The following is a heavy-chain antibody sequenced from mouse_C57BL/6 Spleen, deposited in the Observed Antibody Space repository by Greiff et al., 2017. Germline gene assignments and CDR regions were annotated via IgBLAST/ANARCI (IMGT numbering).Heavy chain of an antibody. CDR1: GYTFTDHT. CDR2: IYPRDGST. Sequence: QVQLKESDAELVKPGASVKISCKVSGYTFTDHTIHWMKQRPEQGLEWIGYIYPRDGSTKYNEKFKGKATLTADKSSSTAYMQLNSLPSEDSAVYCCAREGGLRRGFAYWGQGTLVTVSA. D-gene: IGHD2-4*01. CDR3: AREGGLRRGFAY. J-gene: IGHJ3*01. V-gene: IGHV1-78*01.